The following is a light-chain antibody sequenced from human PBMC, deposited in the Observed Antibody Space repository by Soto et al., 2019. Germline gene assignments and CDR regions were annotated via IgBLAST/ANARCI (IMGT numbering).Light chain of an antibody. V-gene: IGLV2-8*01. CDR1: SSDVGGYNY. Sequence: HSVLTQPPSASGSPGQSVTISCTGTSSDVGGYNYVSWYQQYPGKVPKLMIYEVTKRPSGVPDRFSGSKSGNTASLTVSGLQAEDEADYYCSSYAGSNTVVFGGGTKLTVL. CDR2: EVT. CDR3: SSYAGSNTVV. J-gene: IGLJ2*01.